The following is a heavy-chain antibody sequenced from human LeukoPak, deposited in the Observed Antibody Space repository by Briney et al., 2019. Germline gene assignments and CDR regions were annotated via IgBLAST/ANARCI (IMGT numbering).Heavy chain of an antibody. CDR1: GYIFSAYY. D-gene: IGHD2-21*02. J-gene: IGHJ4*02. CDR2: LKPISGGT. Sequence: ASVKVSCKASGYIFSAYYIHWVRQAPGQGREWMGWLKPISGGTNYAKKFQGRVTLPRDTTIGTAYRVLSGLRSDDTALHYIGSKEHQRESMTAIAYWGQGTLVTVSS. CDR3: GSKEHQRESMTAIAY. V-gene: IGHV1-2*02.